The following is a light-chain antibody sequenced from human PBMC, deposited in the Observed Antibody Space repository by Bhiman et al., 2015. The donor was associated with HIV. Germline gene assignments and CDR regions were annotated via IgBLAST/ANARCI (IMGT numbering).Light chain of an antibody. V-gene: IGLV3-25*03. J-gene: IGLJ3*02. CDR3: QSADSSGTFLNWV. CDR1: ALPRQF. Sequence: SSELTQPPSVSVSPGQTARITCSGHALPRQFAYWYQQKPGQAPVLMIYKDTKRPSGIPERFSGSSSGTTVTLTISGVQAEDEADYYCQSADSSGTFLNWVFGGGTKLTVL. CDR2: KDT.